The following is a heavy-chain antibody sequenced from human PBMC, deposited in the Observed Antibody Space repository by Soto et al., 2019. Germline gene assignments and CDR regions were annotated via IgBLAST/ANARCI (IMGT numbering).Heavy chain of an antibody. CDR2: IYPGDSDT. Sequence: GESLNVSCKGSGYSFTSYWIGWVRQMPGKGLEWMGIIYPGDSDTRYSPSFQGQVTISVDKSISTAYLQWSSLKASDTAMYYCARRRYSSTPYYYYGMDVWGQGTTVTVSS. CDR1: GYSFTSYW. V-gene: IGHV5-51*01. D-gene: IGHD6-13*01. CDR3: ARRRYSSTPYYYYGMDV. J-gene: IGHJ6*02.